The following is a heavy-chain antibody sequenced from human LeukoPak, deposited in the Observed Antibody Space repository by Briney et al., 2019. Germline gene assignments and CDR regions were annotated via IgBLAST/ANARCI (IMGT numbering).Heavy chain of an antibody. CDR2: IYYSGST. J-gene: IGHJ4*02. CDR1: GGSISSSSYY. Sequence: SETLSLTCTVSGGSISSSSYYWGWIRQPPGKGLEWIGSIYYSGSTYYNPSLKSRVTISVDTSKNQFSLELSSVTAADTAVYYCVGIPGSGWYESYYFDYWGQGTLVTVSS. D-gene: IGHD6-19*01. CDR3: VGIPGSGWYESYYFDY. V-gene: IGHV4-39*01.